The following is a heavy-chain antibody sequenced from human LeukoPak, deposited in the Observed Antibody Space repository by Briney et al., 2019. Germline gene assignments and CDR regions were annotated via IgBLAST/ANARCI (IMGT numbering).Heavy chain of an antibody. D-gene: IGHD3-3*01. CDR2: CRNKANTYTT. CDR3: ARVSFDDDFRSGSYYFDY. Sequence: GGSLRLSCAASGFTFSDHFLDWVRRAPGKGLEWVGRCRNKANTYTTDYAASVKGRFTISRDDSQNSLYLQMHSLQTDDTAVYYCARVSFDDDFRSGSYYFDYWGQGTLVTVSS. J-gene: IGHJ4*02. CDR1: GFTFSDHF. V-gene: IGHV3-72*01.